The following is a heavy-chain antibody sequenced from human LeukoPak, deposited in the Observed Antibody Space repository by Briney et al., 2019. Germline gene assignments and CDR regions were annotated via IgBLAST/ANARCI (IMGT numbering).Heavy chain of an antibody. J-gene: IGHJ4*02. Sequence: PSETLSLTCAVCGYSISSGYYWGWIRQPPGKGLEWIGSIYHGGSTYYNPSLKSRVTISVDTSKNQFSLKLSSVTAADTAVYYCARDETFSYGSFGHWGQGTLVTVSS. V-gene: IGHV4-38-2*02. CDR2: IYHGGST. CDR3: ARDETFSYGSFGH. CDR1: GYSISSGYY. D-gene: IGHD5-18*01.